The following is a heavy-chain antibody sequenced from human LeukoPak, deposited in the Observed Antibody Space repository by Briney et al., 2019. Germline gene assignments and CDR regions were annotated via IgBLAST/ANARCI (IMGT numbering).Heavy chain of an antibody. CDR2: ISYDGSNK. J-gene: IGHJ5*02. CDR3: ARDQGRA. V-gene: IGHV3-30-3*01. CDR1: GFTFSSYA. Sequence: GGSLRLSCAASGFTFSSYAMHWVRQAPGKGLEWVAVISYDGSNKYYADSVKGRFTISRDNSKNTLYLQMNSLRAEDTAVYYCARDQGRAWGQGILVTVSS.